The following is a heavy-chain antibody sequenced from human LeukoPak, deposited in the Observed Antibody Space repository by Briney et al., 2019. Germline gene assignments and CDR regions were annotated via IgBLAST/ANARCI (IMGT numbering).Heavy chain of an antibody. V-gene: IGHV4-34*01. J-gene: IGHJ4*02. Sequence: SETLSLTCAVYGGSFSGYYWSWIRQPPGKGLEWIGEINHSGGTKYNPSLKSRVTISVDTSKNQFSLKLSSVTAADTAVYYCARDYYDSSGYCPLYYWGQGTLVTVSS. CDR2: INHSGGT. CDR1: GGSFSGYY. D-gene: IGHD3-22*01. CDR3: ARDYYDSSGYCPLYY.